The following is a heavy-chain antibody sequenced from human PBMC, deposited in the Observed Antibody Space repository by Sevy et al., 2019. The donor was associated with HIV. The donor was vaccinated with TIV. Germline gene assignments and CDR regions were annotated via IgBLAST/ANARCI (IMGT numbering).Heavy chain of an antibody. D-gene: IGHD6-19*01. V-gene: IGHV3-30*18. CDR1: GFTFSNYG. CDR3: AKDISGASSSWSFDY. J-gene: IGHJ4*02. Sequence: GVSLRRSCEASGFTFSNYGMHWVRQAPGKGLEWVAIISHDGSNKYYADSVKGRFTISRDNSKHSLYLQMNSLRPEDKGVYYCAKDISGASSSWSFDYWGQGTLVTVSS. CDR2: ISHDGSNK.